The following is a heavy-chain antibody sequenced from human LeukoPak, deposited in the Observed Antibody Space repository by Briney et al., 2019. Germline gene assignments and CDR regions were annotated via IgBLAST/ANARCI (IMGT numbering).Heavy chain of an antibody. D-gene: IGHD2-15*01. CDR2: ITTGSRYT. Sequence: PGGSLRLSCSASGFTFSRYAMHWVRQAPGKGLELVSYITTGSRYTHYADSVKGRFTISRDDAKNSLYLQMNSLRAEEMAVYYCARYRGYCSGDSCYPYYFDYWGQGTLVTVSS. J-gene: IGHJ4*02. CDR1: GFTFSRYA. V-gene: IGHV3-21*05. CDR3: ARYRGYCSGDSCYPYYFDY.